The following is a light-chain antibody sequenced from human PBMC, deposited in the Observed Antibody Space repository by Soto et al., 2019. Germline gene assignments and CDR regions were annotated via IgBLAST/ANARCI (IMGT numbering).Light chain of an antibody. J-gene: IGKJ3*01. CDR1: QSVSSN. CDR3: QQRTSWPSFT. V-gene: IGKV3-11*01. Sequence: EVVMTQSPATLSVSTGERATLSCRASQSVSSNLAWYQQKPGQAPRLLIYDASNRATGIPARFSGSGSGTDFTLTISSLEPEDFSIYYCQQRTSWPSFTFGPGTKVDIK. CDR2: DAS.